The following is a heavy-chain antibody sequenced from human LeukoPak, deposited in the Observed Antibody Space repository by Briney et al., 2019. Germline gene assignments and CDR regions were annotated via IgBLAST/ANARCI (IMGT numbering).Heavy chain of an antibody. CDR1: GGTFSSYT. V-gene: IGHV1-69*04. D-gene: IGHD6-6*01. J-gene: IGHJ5*02. CDR2: IIPILGIA. CDR3: ARDLSIAARNWFDP. Sequence: SVKVSCKASGGTFSSYTISWVRQAPGQGLEWMGRIIPILGIANYAQKFQGRVTITADKSTSTAYMELSSLRSEDTAVYYCARDLSIAARNWFDPWGQGTLVTISS.